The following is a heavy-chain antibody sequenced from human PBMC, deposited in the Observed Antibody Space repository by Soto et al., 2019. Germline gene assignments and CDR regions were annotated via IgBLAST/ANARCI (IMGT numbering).Heavy chain of an antibody. CDR2: IYYSGST. J-gene: IGHJ5*02. D-gene: IGHD6-13*01. CDR3: ARHQSHSSSYVDP. V-gene: IGHV4-39*01. Sequence: QLQLQESGPGLVKPSETLSLTCTVSGGSISSSSYYWGWIRQPPGKGLEWIGSIYYSGSTYYNPSRKSRVPXSXDXXKNQFSLKLSSVTAADTAVYYCARHQSHSSSYVDPWGQGTLVTVSS. CDR1: GGSISSSSYY.